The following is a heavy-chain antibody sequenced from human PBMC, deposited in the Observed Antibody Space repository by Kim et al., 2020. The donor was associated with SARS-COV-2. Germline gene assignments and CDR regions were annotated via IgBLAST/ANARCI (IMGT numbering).Heavy chain of an antibody. CDR3: ARMGVVTGQGDYYYGMDV. Sequence: SETLSLTCTVSGGSISSYYWSWIRQPPGKGLEWIGYIYYSGSTNYNPSLKSRVTISVDTSKNQFSLKLSSVTAADTAVYYCARMGVVTGQGDYYYGMDVWGQGTTVTVSS. CDR1: GGSISSYY. D-gene: IGHD3-3*01. V-gene: IGHV4-59*01. CDR2: IYYSGST. J-gene: IGHJ6*02.